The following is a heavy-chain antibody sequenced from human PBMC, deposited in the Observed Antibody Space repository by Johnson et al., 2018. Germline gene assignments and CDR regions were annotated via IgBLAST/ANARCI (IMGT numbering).Heavy chain of an antibody. CDR1: GFTFSSYG. CDR3: AKGGAMKYYYYDYMDV. CDR2: ISYDGSDE. J-gene: IGHJ6*03. D-gene: IGHD2-2*01. Sequence: QVQLVQSGGGVVQPGRSLRLSCAASGFTFSSYGMHWVRQAPGKGLEWVAVISYDGSDEYYAESVKGRFTISRDNPKNRLYLRMNSLRAEDTAVYYCAKGGAMKYYYYDYMDVWGKGTTVTVSS. V-gene: IGHV3-30*18.